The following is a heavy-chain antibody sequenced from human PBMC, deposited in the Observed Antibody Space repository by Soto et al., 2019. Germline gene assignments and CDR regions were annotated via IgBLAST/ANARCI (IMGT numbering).Heavy chain of an antibody. D-gene: IGHD1-26*01. CDR3: ATDLGVGATGAFDY. V-gene: IGHV1-24*01. Sequence: ASVKVSCKVSGYTLTELSMHWVRQAPGKGLEWMGGFDPEDGETIYAQKFQGRVTMTEDTSTDTAYMELSSLRSEDTAVYYCATDLGVGATGAFDYWGQGTLVTVSS. CDR1: GYTLTELS. J-gene: IGHJ4*02. CDR2: FDPEDGET.